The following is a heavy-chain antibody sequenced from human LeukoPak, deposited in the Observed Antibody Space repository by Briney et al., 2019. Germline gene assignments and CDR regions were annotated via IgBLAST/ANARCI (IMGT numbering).Heavy chain of an antibody. CDR1: GFSFSIYW. V-gene: IGHV3-48*04. Sequence: PGGSLRLSCFASGFSFSIYWMNWVRQAPGKGLEWVSYISRSGTTIYYADSVKGRFTISRDNAKNSLYLQMNSLRAEDTAVYYCARATSGTYYLFDYWGQGTLVTVSS. D-gene: IGHD3-10*01. J-gene: IGHJ4*02. CDR2: ISRSGTTI. CDR3: ARATSGTYYLFDY.